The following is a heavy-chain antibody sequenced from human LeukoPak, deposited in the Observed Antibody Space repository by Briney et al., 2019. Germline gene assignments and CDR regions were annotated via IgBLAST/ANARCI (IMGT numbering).Heavy chain of an antibody. Sequence: ASVKVSCKASGYTFTSYDINWVRQAPGQGLEWMGWINPNSGGTNYAQKFQGRVTMTRDTSISTAYMELSRLRSDDTAVYYCARLTAQSTVTTTFWGQGTLVTVSS. V-gene: IGHV1-2*02. CDR1: GYTFTSYD. CDR2: INPNSGGT. J-gene: IGHJ4*02. D-gene: IGHD4-17*01. CDR3: ARLTAQSTVTTTF.